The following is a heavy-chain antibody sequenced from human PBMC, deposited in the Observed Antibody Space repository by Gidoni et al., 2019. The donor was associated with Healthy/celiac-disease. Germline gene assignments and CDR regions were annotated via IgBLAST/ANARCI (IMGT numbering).Heavy chain of an antibody. CDR2: ISGSGGST. J-gene: IGHJ4*02. D-gene: IGHD6-13*01. CDR3: AKDGADIAAAPIDY. CDR1: GFTFSSYA. V-gene: IGHV3-23*01. Sequence: EVQMLESGGGLLQPGGSLRLSCAASGFTFSSYAMSWVRQAPGQGLEWVSAISGSGGSTYYADSVKGRFTISRDNSKNTLYLQMNSLRAEDTAVYYCAKDGADIAAAPIDYWGQGTLVTVSS.